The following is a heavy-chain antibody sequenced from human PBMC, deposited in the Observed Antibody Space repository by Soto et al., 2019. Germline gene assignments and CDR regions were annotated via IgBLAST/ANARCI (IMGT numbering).Heavy chain of an antibody. V-gene: IGHV3-33*01. Sequence: PGGSLRLSCAASGFTFSSYGMHWVRQAPGKGLEWVAVMWYDGSNKYYADSVKGRFTISRDNSKNTLYLQMNSLRAEDTAVYYCARDVRICSSTSCYYYGMDVWGQGTTVTVSS. J-gene: IGHJ6*02. CDR1: GFTFSSYG. CDR3: ARDVRICSSTSCYYYGMDV. CDR2: MWYDGSNK. D-gene: IGHD2-2*01.